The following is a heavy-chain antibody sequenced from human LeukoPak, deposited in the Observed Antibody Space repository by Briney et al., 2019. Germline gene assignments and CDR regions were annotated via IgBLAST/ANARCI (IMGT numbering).Heavy chain of an antibody. J-gene: IGHJ4*02. Sequence: GGSLRLSCAASGFTFSSYSMNWVRQAPGKGLEWVSSISSSSSYIYYADSVKGRFTISRDNAKNSLYLQMNSLRAEDTAVYYCAREPRTMAHFDYWGQGTLVTVSS. D-gene: IGHD3-10*01. CDR3: AREPRTMAHFDY. CDR1: GFTFSSYS. V-gene: IGHV3-21*01. CDR2: ISSSSSYI.